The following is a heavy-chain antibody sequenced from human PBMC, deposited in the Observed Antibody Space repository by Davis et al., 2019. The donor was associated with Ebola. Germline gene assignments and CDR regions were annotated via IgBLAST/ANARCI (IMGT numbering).Heavy chain of an antibody. CDR3: ARRTGYDFSFDY. D-gene: IGHD3-3*01. Sequence: GESLKISCAASGFTFSSYWMSWVRQAPGKGLEWVANIKQDGSEKYYVDSVKGRFTISRDNAKNSLYLQMNSLRAEDTAAYYCARRTGYDFSFDYWGQGTLVTVSS. V-gene: IGHV3-7*01. CDR1: GFTFSSYW. CDR2: IKQDGSEK. J-gene: IGHJ4*02.